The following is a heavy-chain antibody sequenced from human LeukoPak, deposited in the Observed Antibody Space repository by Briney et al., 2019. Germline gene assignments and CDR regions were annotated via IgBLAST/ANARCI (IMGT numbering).Heavy chain of an antibody. J-gene: IGHJ3*02. V-gene: IGHV3-21*01. CDR2: IISSGRYT. Sequence: PGGSLRLSCAASGFTFSSYSMNWVRQAPGKGLEYVSSIISSGRYTFSADSVKGRFTISRDNAENSLFLQMNSLTAEDTAVYYCAREDYGDKGAIDIWGQGTMVIVSS. CDR1: GFTFSSYS. D-gene: IGHD4/OR15-4a*01. CDR3: AREDYGDKGAIDI.